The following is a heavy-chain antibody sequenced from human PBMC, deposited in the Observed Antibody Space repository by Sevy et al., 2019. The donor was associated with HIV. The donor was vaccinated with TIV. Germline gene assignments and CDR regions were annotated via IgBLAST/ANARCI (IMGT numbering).Heavy chain of an antibody. CDR3: ARVEMATIWDFDY. J-gene: IGHJ4*02. D-gene: IGHD5-12*01. V-gene: IGHV1-24*01. CDR1: GYTLIEFS. CDR2: FDPEDGET. Sequence: ASVKVSCKVSGYTLIEFSMHWVRQAPGKGLEWMGGFDPEDGETIYAQRFQGRVTMTEDTSTDTAYMELSSLRSEDTAVYYCARVEMATIWDFDYWGQGTLVTVSS.